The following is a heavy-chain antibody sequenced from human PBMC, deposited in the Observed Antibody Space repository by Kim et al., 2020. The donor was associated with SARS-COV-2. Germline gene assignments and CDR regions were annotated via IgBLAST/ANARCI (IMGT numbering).Heavy chain of an antibody. CDR2: IYHSGRA. J-gene: IGHJ4*02. CDR3: AGDRGYGHHDY. V-gene: IGHV4-30-2*01. Sequence: SETLSLTCAVSGVSITIDDYSWSWIRQPPGKGLEWIGYIYHSGRAFYNPSLKSRVAMSVDTSVDQFSLRLSSVTAADTAVYYCAGDRGYGHHDYWGQGMLVTVSS. D-gene: IGHD5-12*01. CDR1: GVSITIDDYS.